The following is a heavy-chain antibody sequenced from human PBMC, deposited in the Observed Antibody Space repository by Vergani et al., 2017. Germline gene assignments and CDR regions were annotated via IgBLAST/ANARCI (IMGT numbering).Heavy chain of an antibody. CDR2: IYYSGST. CDR3: ARGLYYYDSGGYGY. CDR1: GGSISSYY. J-gene: IGHJ4*02. Sequence: QVQLQESGPGLVKPSETLSLTCTVSGGSISSYYWSWIRQPPGKGLEWIGYIYYSGSTNYNPSLKSRVTISVDTSKNQFSLKLSSVTAADTAVYYCARGLYYYDSGGYGYWGQGTLVTVSS. D-gene: IGHD3-22*01. V-gene: IGHV4-59*01.